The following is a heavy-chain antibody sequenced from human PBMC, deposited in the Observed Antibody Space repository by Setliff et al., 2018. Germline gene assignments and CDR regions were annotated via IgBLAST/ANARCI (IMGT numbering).Heavy chain of an antibody. J-gene: IGHJ4*02. V-gene: IGHV3-33*01. CDR2: IWYDGNNK. CDR3: VREGSSAWYGGGVDY. CDR1: GFTFKNYG. Sequence: GSLRLSCVASGFTFKNYGMHWVRQAPGKGLEWVAVIWYDGNNKDHADSVKGRFTISRDNSKNTLYLQMDSLRVEDTAVYYCVREGSSAWYGGGVDYWGQGTLVTVSS. D-gene: IGHD6-19*01.